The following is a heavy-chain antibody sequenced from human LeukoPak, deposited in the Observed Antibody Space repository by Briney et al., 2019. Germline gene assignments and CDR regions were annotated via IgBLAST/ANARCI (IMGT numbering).Heavy chain of an antibody. J-gene: IGHJ4*02. CDR1: GYAFTNYY. V-gene: IGHV1-46*01. Sequence: ASVKVSCKASGYAFTNYYIHWVRQAPGQGLEWMGIINPSRGSTAYAQMFQGRLTMPRDTSTTTVYMELSSLRSEDTAVYYCARTPLAGTGYFDYWGQGTLVTVSS. CDR3: ARTPLAGTGYFDY. CDR2: INPSRGST. D-gene: IGHD6-19*01.